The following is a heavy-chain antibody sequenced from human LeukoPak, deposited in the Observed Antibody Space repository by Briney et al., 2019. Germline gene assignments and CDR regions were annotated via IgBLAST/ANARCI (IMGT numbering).Heavy chain of an antibody. J-gene: IGHJ3*02. D-gene: IGHD1-26*01. CDR2: ISAYNGNT. V-gene: IGHV1-18*01. CDR3: ARDIVGATIGDAFDI. CDR1: GYTFNSYG. Sequence: ASVKVSCKASGYTFNSYGISWVRQAPGQGLEWMGWISAYNGNTNYAQKLQGRVTMTTDTSTSTAYMELRSLRSDDTAVYYCARDIVGATIGDAFDIWGQGTMVTVSS.